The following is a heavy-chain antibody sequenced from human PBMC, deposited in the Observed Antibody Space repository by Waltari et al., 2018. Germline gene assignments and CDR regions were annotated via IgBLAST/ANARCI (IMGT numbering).Heavy chain of an antibody. CDR3: ARDRGSGLYLVT. V-gene: IGHV4-4*02. D-gene: IGHD1-26*01. J-gene: IGHJ4*02. CDR1: GDSMSSTDC. Sequence: QLQLQESGPGLVKPSGTLSLTCAVSGDSMSSTDCWSWVRQSPQRGLEWVGQVRGDGKSNYIPSFASRVTISLDTSNKPFSLNLIFATAADTAMYDCARDRGSGLYLVTWGPGTPFPVSP. CDR2: VRGDGKS.